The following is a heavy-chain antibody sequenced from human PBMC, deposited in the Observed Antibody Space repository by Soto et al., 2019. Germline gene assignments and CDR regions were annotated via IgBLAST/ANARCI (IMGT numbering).Heavy chain of an antibody. D-gene: IGHD2-15*01. Sequence: QVQLVESGGGVVQPGRSLRLSCAASGFTFSSYDIHWVRQAPGKGLEWVAVMFYDGSNKYYADSVKGRFTISRDNSKNTVYRQMNSLRAEDTAVYFCAIFCSSGGSCYSDSWGQGTLVTVSS. J-gene: IGHJ4*02. V-gene: IGHV3-33*01. CDR3: AIFCSSGGSCYSDS. CDR2: MFYDGSNK. CDR1: GFTFSSYD.